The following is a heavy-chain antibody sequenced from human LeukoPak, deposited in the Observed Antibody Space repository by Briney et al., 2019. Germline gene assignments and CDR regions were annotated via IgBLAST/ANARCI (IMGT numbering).Heavy chain of an antibody. CDR3: ARDNSSSWYYAFDI. D-gene: IGHD6-13*01. J-gene: IGHJ3*02. CDR1: GFTFSSYS. CDR2: ISSSSSYI. V-gene: IGHV3-21*01. Sequence: PGGSLRLSCAASGFTFSSYSMNWVRQAPGKGLEWVSSISSSSSYIYYADSVKGRFTISRGNAKNSLYLQMNSLRAEDTAVYYCARDNSSSWYYAFDIWGQGTMVTVSS.